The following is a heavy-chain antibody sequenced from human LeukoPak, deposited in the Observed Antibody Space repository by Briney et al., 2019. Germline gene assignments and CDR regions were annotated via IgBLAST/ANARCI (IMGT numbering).Heavy chain of an antibody. J-gene: IGHJ4*02. CDR1: GFTFSHYI. CDR2: ISGDTTDT. D-gene: IGHD3-16*01. Sequence: GGSLRLSCAASGFTFSHYIMSWVRQAPGKRLEWVSSISGDTTDTDYADSVKGRFTISRDNSKNTVYLQMNNLKAEDTAVYYCAKESYGWYFDSWGQGNPVTVSS. V-gene: IGHV3-23*01. CDR3: AKESYGWYFDS.